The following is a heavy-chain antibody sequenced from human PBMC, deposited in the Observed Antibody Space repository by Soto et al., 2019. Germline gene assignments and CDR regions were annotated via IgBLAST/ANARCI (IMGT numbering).Heavy chain of an antibody. J-gene: IGHJ4*02. D-gene: IGHD3-16*01. V-gene: IGHV3-7*01. CDR2: VEPDGSGQ. Sequence: GGSLRLSCAASGFTFTGYWMSWVRQTPDKGLEWVANVEPDGSGQYYVDSVKGRFTISRDNAKNSVYLQMNSLRAEDTAVYFCVRDGPGGFLDYWGLGTLVTVPS. CDR1: GFTFTGYW. CDR3: VRDGPGGFLDY.